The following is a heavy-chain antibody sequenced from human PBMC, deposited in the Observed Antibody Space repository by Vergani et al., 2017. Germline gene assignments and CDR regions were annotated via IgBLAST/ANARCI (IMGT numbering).Heavy chain of an antibody. J-gene: IGHJ4*02. CDR2: INHSGST. D-gene: IGHD3-10*01. CDR1: GGSFSGYY. Sequence: QVQLQQWGAGLLKPSETLSLTCAVYGGSFSGYYWSWIRQPPGKGLEWIGEINHSGSTNYNPSLKSRVTISVDPSKNQFSLKLSSVTAADTAVYYCARGVPYYGSGSYYFDYWGQGTLVTVSS. V-gene: IGHV4-34*01. CDR3: ARGVPYYGSGSYYFDY.